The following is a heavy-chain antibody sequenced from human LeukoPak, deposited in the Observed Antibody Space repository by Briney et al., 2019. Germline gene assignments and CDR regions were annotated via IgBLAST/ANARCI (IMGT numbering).Heavy chain of an antibody. CDR2: IKQDGSEK. CDR3: ARHTPPSSTVPHFDY. Sequence: GGSLRLSCAASGFTFSSYWMSWVRQAPGKGLEWVANIKQDGSEKYYVDSVKGRFTISRDNAKNSLYLQMNSLRAEDTAVYYCARHTPPSSTVPHFDYWGQGTLVTVSS. D-gene: IGHD2-2*02. CDR1: GFTFSSYW. J-gene: IGHJ4*02. V-gene: IGHV3-7*01.